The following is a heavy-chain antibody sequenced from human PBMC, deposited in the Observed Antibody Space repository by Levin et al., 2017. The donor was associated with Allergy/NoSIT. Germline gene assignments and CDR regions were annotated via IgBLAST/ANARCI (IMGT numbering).Heavy chain of an antibody. CDR3: ARHMTTVTTAAYYGLDV. CDR2: ISSISTTI. D-gene: IGHD4-17*01. V-gene: IGHV3-48*02. J-gene: IGHJ6*02. CDR1: GFTFYSYS. Sequence: RAGGSLRLSCAASGFTFYSYSMNWVRQAPGKGLEWVSYISSISTTIYYADSVKGRFTISRDNAKNSLYLQMNSLRDEDTAVYYCARHMTTVTTAAYYGLDVWGQGTTVTVSS.